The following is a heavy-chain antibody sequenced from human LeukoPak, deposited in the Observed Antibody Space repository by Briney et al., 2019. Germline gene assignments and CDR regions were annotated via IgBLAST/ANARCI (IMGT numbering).Heavy chain of an antibody. V-gene: IGHV1-2*02. CDR1: GHTFTGYY. J-gene: IGHJ4*02. Sequence: ASVKVSCTASGHTFTGYYMHWVRQAPGQGLEWMGWISPNSGGTNHAQKFQGRVSMTRDTSISTAYMELSRLRSDDTAVYYCAQSSGWDSLKYWGQGTLVTVSS. D-gene: IGHD6-19*01. CDR3: AQSSGWDSLKY. CDR2: ISPNSGGT.